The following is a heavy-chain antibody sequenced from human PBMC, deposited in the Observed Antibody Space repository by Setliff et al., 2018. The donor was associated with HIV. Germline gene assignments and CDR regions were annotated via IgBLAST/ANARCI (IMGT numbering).Heavy chain of an antibody. J-gene: IGHJ4*02. CDR3: ARELLRSWDGSENSYKPYYFDY. D-gene: IGHD3-10*01. V-gene: IGHV4-34*01. CDR2: IHHSGTA. Sequence: SETLSLTCDVSGASFTAYYWTWIRQSPGKGLEWIGSIHHSGTAYDNPSLKSRVTISVDPSKNQFSLKLSSVTAADTAVYYCARELLRSWDGSENSYKPYYFDYWGQGTLVTVSS. CDR1: GASFTAYY.